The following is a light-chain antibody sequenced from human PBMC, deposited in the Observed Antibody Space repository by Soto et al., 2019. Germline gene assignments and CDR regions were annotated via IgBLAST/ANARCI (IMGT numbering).Light chain of an antibody. Sequence: ETVLTQSPGTLSLSPGERATLSCRASQSVGSSYLAWYQQKPAQAPRLLIYGASNRATGIPDRLSGSGSGTDFTLTISRLEPEDFAVYYCQHFGSSPPSWSFGPGTKVEVK. V-gene: IGKV3-20*01. CDR2: GAS. CDR3: QHFGSSPPSWS. J-gene: IGKJ1*01. CDR1: QSVGSSY.